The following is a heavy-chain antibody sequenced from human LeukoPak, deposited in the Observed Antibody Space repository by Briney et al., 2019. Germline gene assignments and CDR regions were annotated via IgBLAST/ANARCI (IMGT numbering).Heavy chain of an antibody. J-gene: IGHJ6*02. CDR1: GFTFSRHD. V-gene: IGHV3-30*03. CDR3: ARDRARSGSYYTYYYYYYGMDV. CDR2: ISYDGSNK. Sequence: PGGSLRLSCVASGFTFSRHDMNWVRQAPGKGLEWMAVISYDGSNKYYADSVKGRFTISRDNSKNTLYLQMNSLRAEDTAVYYCARDRARSGSYYTYYYYYYGMDVWGQGTTVTVSS. D-gene: IGHD3-10*01.